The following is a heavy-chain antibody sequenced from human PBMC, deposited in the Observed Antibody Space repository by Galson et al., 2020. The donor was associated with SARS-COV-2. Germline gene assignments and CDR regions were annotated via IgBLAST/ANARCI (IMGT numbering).Heavy chain of an antibody. CDR1: GGSISSDNW. D-gene: IGHD7-27*01. CDR2: IYHSGTT. Sequence: SETLSLTCAVSGGSISSDNWWSWVRQPPGKGLEWIGDIYHSGTTNYNPSLKSRVTISVDKSKNQFSLNLKSVTAADTAVYFCSRPKPGAQFDSWGQGTLVTVS. V-gene: IGHV4-4*02. J-gene: IGHJ4*02. CDR3: SRPKPGAQFDS.